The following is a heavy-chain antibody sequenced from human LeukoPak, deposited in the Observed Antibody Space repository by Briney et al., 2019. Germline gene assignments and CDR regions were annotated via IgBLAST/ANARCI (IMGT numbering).Heavy chain of an antibody. CDR1: GYSISSGYN. V-gene: IGHV4-38-2*02. CDR3: ARYGSGSYLVDY. D-gene: IGHD3-10*01. CDR2: IYHSGST. Sequence: SETLSLTCTVSGYSISSGYNWGWIRQPPGKGLEWIGSIYHSGSTYYNPSLKSLVTMSVDTSKNQFSLKLSSVTAADTAVYFCARYGSGSYLVDYWGQGTLVTVSS. J-gene: IGHJ4*02.